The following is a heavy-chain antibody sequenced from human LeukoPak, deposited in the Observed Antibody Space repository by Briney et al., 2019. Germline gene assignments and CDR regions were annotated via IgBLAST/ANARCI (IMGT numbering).Heavy chain of an antibody. J-gene: IGHJ6*03. V-gene: IGHV4-59*01. CDR3: ARDVKVDCSSTSCHSMDV. CDR2: IYYSGST. Sequence: SETLSLTCTVSGGSISSYYWSWIRQPPGKGLEWIGYIYYSGSTNYNPSLKSRVTISVDTSKNQFSLKLSSVTAADTAVYYCARDVKVDCSSTSCHSMDVWGKGTTVTVSS. CDR1: GGSISSYY. D-gene: IGHD2-2*01.